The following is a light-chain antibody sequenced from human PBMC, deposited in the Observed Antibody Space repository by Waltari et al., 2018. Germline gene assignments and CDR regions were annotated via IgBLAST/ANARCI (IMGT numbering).Light chain of an antibody. Sequence: EIVLTQSPVTLSLSSGERSTLSCRASHYLSTYLTWYQQKPGHAPRLLICDASNRATGIPARFRGSESGTDYTLTISSLEPDDFAVYYCQQRTNWPPALTFGGGTKVGI. CDR2: DAS. J-gene: IGKJ4*01. CDR1: HYLSTY. CDR3: QQRTNWPPALT. V-gene: IGKV3-11*01.